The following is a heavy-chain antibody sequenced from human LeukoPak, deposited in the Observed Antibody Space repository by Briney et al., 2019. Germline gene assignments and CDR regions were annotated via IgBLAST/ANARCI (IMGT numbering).Heavy chain of an antibody. J-gene: IGHJ4*02. D-gene: IGHD3-10*01. CDR3: AKDIPPNYYGSGSYSDY. Sequence: GGSLRLSCAASGFTFSSYGMHWVRQAPGKGLEWVAFIRYDGSNKFYADSVKGRFTISRDNSKNSLYLQMNSLRTEDTALYYCAKDIPPNYYGSGSYSDYWGQGTLVTVSS. CDR1: GFTFSSYG. CDR2: IRYDGSNK. V-gene: IGHV3-30*02.